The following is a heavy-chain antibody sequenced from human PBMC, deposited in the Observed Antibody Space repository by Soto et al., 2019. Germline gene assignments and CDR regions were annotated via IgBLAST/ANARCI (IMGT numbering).Heavy chain of an antibody. Sequence: ASETLSLTCAVYGGSFSGYYWSWIRQPPGKGLEWIGEINHSGSTYYNPSLKSRVTISVDTSKNQFSLKLSSVTAADTAVYYCARRQSSSWYGLWGQGTLVTVSS. J-gene: IGHJ4*02. CDR2: INHSGST. D-gene: IGHD6-13*01. CDR3: ARRQSSSWYGL. CDR1: GGSFSGYY. V-gene: IGHV4-34*01.